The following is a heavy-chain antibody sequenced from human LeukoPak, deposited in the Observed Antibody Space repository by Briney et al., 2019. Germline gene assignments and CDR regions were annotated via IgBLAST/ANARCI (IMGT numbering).Heavy chain of an antibody. J-gene: IGHJ6*03. Sequence: SVKVSCKASGGTFSSYAISWVRQAPGQGLEWMGGIIPIFGTANYAQKFQGRVTITADESTSTAYMELSSLRSEDTAVYYCARGGFVEGWPYYYYYYMDVWGKGTTVTISS. D-gene: IGHD6-19*01. CDR3: ARGGFVEGWPYYYYYYMDV. CDR1: GGTFSSYA. V-gene: IGHV1-69*13. CDR2: IIPIFGTA.